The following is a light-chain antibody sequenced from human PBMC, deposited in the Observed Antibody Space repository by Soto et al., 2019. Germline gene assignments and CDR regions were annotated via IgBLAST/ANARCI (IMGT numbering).Light chain of an antibody. V-gene: IGLV2-8*01. CDR3: SSYAGSTHVV. CDR2: EVT. J-gene: IGLJ2*01. CDR1: SSDVGAYNY. Sequence: QSALTQPPSASGSPGQSVTISCAGTSSDVGAYNYVSWYQQQPGKAPKLVIYEVTKRPSGVPDRFSGSKSGNTASLTVSGXXXXXXXXYYCSSYAGSTHVVFGGGTKLTVL.